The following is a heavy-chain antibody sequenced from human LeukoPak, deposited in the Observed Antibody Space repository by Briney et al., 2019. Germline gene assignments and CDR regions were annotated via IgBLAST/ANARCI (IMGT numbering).Heavy chain of an antibody. J-gene: IGHJ4*03. D-gene: IGHD3-22*01. CDR3: AKNYYYDSSGYYDYFDY. CDR1: GFTFSSYA. V-gene: IGHV3-23*01. CDR2: ISGSGGST. Sequence: PGGSLRLSCAASGFTFSSYAMSWVRQAPGKGLEWVSAISGSGGSTYYAESVKGRFTISRDNSKNTLYLQMNSLRAEDTAVYYCAKNYYYDSSGYYDYFDYWGQGTTVTVSS.